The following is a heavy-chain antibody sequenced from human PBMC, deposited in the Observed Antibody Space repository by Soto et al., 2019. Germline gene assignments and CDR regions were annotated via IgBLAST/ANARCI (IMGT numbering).Heavy chain of an antibody. CDR1: GFTFSSYE. J-gene: IGHJ6*02. V-gene: IGHV3-48*03. CDR3: ARAGYSYGQFAYYSGMDV. CDR2: ISSSGSTI. Sequence: GGSLRLSCAASGFTFSSYEMNWVRQAPGKGLEWVSYISSSGSTIYYADSVKGRFTISRDNAKNSLYLQMNSLRAEDTAVYYCARAGYSYGQFAYYSGMDVWGQGTTVTVSS. D-gene: IGHD5-18*01.